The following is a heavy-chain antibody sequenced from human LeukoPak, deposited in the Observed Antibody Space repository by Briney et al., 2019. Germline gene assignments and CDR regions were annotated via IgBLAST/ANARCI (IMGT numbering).Heavy chain of an antibody. D-gene: IGHD6-19*01. CDR1: GYTFTGYY. CDR2: INPNSGGT. V-gene: IGHV1-2*02. Sequence: ASVKVSCKASGYTFTGYYMHWVRQAPGQGLEWMGWINPNSGGTNYAQKFQGRVTMTRDTSISTAYMELSRLRSDDTAVYYCARDSGWYPLPYFDYWGQGTLVTVSS. J-gene: IGHJ4*02. CDR3: ARDSGWYPLPYFDY.